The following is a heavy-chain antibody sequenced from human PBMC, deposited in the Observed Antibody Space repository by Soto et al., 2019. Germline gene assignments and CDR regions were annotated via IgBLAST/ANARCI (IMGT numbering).Heavy chain of an antibody. D-gene: IGHD3-22*01. V-gene: IGHV3-21*01. CDR3: ARVLDYYDPYYYYGMDV. J-gene: IGHJ6*02. Sequence: EVQLVESGGGLVKPGGSLRLSCAASGFTFSYYSMNWVRQAPGKGLEWVSSISSSSSYISYADSVKGRFTISRDNAKNSLYLQMNSLRAEDTAVYYCARVLDYYDPYYYYGMDVWGQGTTVTVSS. CDR1: GFTFSYYS. CDR2: ISSSSSYI.